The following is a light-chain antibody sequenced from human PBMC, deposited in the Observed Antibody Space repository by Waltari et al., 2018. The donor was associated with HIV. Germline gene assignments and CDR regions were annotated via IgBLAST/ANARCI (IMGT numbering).Light chain of an antibody. CDR2: LGS. V-gene: IGKV2-28*01. Sequence: IVMTQSPLSLPVTPGKPASISCRSSQSLLNSDGYTYLDWYVHKPGQAPQHLIYLGSYRASVVHGRFGGSGSGTFFTLKISRVEADDVGIYYCMQALQPPGFGGGTRV. CDR3: MQALQPPG. J-gene: IGKJ4*01. CDR1: QSLLNSDGYTY.